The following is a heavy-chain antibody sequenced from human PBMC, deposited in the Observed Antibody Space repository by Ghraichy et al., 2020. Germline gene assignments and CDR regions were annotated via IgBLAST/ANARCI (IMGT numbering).Heavy chain of an antibody. CDR1: GFRFSSYA. J-gene: IGHJ4*02. D-gene: IGHD6-13*01. V-gene: IGHV3-23*01. CDR2: IKSRGDRA. Sequence: GGSLRLSCTASGFRFSSYAMSWVRLAPGRGLEWVAVIKSRGDRAIYADSVNGRFTISRDNSRNMLVLQMSSLRAEDTAIYFCAKEMTADGKPDFDSWGQGTRVIVSS. CDR3: AKEMTADGKPDFDS.